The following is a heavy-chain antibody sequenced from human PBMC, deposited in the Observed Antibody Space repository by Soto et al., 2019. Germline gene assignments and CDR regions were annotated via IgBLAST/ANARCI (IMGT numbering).Heavy chain of an antibody. CDR1: GYTFTSYD. D-gene: IGHD3-3*01. CDR3: AIWPIITFFGVVITGNYYGMDV. V-gene: IGHV1-8*01. Sequence: ASVKVSCKASGYTFTSYDINWVRQATGQGLEWMGWMNPNSGNTGYAQKFQGRVTMTRNTSISTAYMELSSLRSEDTAVYYCAIWPIITFFGVVITGNYYGMDVWGQGTRVTVSS. J-gene: IGHJ6*02. CDR2: MNPNSGNT.